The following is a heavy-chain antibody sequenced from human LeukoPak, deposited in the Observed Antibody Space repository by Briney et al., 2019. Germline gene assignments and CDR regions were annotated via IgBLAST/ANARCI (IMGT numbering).Heavy chain of an antibody. CDR2: IYYSGST. CDR1: GSSVSSGSYY. CDR3: ARSVAAGTPVDY. D-gene: IGHD6-13*01. Sequence: SETLSLTCTVSGSSVSSGSYYWSWIRQPPGKGLEWVGYIYYSGSTNYNPSLKSRVTISVDTSKNQFSLKLSSVTAADTAVYYCARSVAAGTPVDYWGQGTLVTVSS. V-gene: IGHV4-61*01. J-gene: IGHJ4*02.